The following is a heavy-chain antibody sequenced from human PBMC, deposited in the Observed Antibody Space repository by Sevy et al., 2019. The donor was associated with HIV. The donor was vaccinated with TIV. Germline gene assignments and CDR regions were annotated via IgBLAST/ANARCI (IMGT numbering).Heavy chain of an antibody. D-gene: IGHD4-17*01. J-gene: IGHJ4*02. CDR2: IHSDGTNQ. CDR1: GFTFSNYG. Sequence: GESLKISCVASGFTFSNYGMHWVRQAPGKGLEWVAFIHSDGTNQYYRASVKGRFTISRDNAKKTLYLQMNSLRPEDTAMYFCSSRDYGDSIDYWGQGTPVTVSS. CDR3: SSRDYGDSIDY. V-gene: IGHV3-30*02.